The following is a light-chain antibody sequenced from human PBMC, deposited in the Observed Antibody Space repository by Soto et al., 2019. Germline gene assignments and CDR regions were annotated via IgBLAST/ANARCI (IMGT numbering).Light chain of an antibody. CDR1: QSVSSN. CDR3: QQHSDWPLT. J-gene: IGKJ4*01. V-gene: IGKV3-11*01. Sequence: EIVLIQSPATLSLSPGESATLSCRASQSVSSNLAWYQQNPGQAPRLLIFDASKRATGIPVRFSGSGSGTDFTLTISSLEPEDFTVYYCQQHSDWPLTFGGGTRVEIK. CDR2: DAS.